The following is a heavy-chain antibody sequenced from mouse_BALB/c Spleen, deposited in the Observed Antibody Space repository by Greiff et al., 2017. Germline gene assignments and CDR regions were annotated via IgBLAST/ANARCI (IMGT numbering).Heavy chain of an antibody. V-gene: IGHV3-2*02. CDR2: ISYSGST. CDR3: AGQLGLGRFAY. J-gene: IGHJ3*01. Sequence: EVQLQESGPGLVKPSQSLSLTCTVTGYSITSDYAWNWIRQFPGNKLEWMGYISYSGSTSYNPSLKSRISITRDTSKNQFFLQLNSVTTEDTATYYCAGQLGLGRFAYWGQGTLVTVSA. CDR1: GYSITSDYA. D-gene: IGHD3-1*01.